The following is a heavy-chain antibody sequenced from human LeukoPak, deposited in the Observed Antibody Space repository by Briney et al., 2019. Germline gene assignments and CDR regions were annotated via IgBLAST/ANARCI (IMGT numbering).Heavy chain of an antibody. V-gene: IGHV3-11*01. CDR3: ARGLDYGDAYEY. J-gene: IGHJ4*02. D-gene: IGHD4-17*01. CDR1: GFIFGDYY. CDR2: IRNSGTTT. Sequence: GGSLRLSCAASGFIFGDYYLSWFRQAPGKGLEWVSYIRNSGTTTYYADSVKGRFTISRDNAKNSLYLQMNSLRVEDTAVYYCARGLDYGDAYEYWGQGTPVTVSS.